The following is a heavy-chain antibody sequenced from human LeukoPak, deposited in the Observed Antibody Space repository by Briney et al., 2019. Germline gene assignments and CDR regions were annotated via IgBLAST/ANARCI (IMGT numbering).Heavy chain of an antibody. CDR3: ARMGEFHTGHYYYYMDV. J-gene: IGHJ6*03. D-gene: IGHD3-16*01. V-gene: IGHV4-39*07. CDR2: IYYSGST. CDR1: SGSISISSYY. Sequence: KPSETLSLTCTVSSGSISISSYYWGWIRQSPGKGLEWIGSIYYSGSTYYNPSLKSRVTISVDTSKNQFSLKLSSVTAADTAVYSCARMGEFHTGHYYYYMDVWGKGTTVTVSS.